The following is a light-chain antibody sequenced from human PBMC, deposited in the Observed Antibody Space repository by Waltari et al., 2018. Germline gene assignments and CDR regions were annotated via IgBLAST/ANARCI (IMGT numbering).Light chain of an antibody. CDR2: KAS. CDR3: QQYDNYWT. J-gene: IGKJ1*01. V-gene: IGKV1-5*03. CDR1: QSITNW. Sequence: IKLTQSPSTCPASVGDRVTITCRASQSITNWLAWYQQKPGKAPKLLIYKASNLESGVPSRFSGSGSGTEFTLTISSLQPDDFATYYCQQYDNYWTFGQGTKVEIK.